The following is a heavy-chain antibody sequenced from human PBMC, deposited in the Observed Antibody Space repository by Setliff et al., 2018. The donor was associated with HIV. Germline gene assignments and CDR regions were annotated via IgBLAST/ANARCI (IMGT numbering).Heavy chain of an antibody. V-gene: IGHV4-31*03. CDR1: GGSISSGGYY. J-gene: IGHJ4*02. CDR2: IYYSGST. D-gene: IGHD3-16*01. Sequence: SETLSLTCTVSGGSISSGGYYWSWIRQHPGKGLEWIGYIYYSGSTYYNPSLKSRVTISGDTSKNQFSLRVTSVDVADTAIYYCARGGRKDLADYWGQGALVTVSS. CDR3: ARGGRKDLADY.